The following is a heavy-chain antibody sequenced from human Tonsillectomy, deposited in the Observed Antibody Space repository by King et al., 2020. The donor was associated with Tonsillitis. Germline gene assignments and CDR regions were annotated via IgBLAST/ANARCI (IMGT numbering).Heavy chain of an antibody. CDR3: ARAGGIGTVDY. CDR1: GFTFRTYW. Sequence: VQLVESGGGLVQAGGSLRLSCAASGFTFRTYWMSWVRQAPGKGLEWVANINEDGYEKYHVDSGEGRFTISRDNAENSLFLQMNSLRAEDTAVYYCARAGGIGTVDYWGQGTLVTVSS. J-gene: IGHJ4*02. D-gene: IGHD3-16*01. CDR2: INEDGYEK. V-gene: IGHV3-7*01.